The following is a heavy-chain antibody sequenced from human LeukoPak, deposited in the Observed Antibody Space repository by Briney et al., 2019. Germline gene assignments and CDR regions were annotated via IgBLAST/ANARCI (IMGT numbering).Heavy chain of an antibody. V-gene: IGHV1-18*01. D-gene: IGHD2-2*03. J-gene: IGHJ6*02. CDR2: ISAYNGNT. Sequence: ASVKVSCKASGYTFTSYGISWVRQAPGRGLEWMGWISAYNGNTNYAQKLQGRVTMTTDTSTSTAYMELRSLRSDDTAVYYCAMDYVVVPAAIGYYYYGMDVWGQGTTVTVSS. CDR1: GYTFTSYG. CDR3: AMDYVVVPAAIGYYYYGMDV.